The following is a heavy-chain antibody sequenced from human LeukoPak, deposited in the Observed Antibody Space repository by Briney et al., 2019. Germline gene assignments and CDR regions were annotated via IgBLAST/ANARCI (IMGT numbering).Heavy chain of an antibody. D-gene: IGHD3-10*01. CDR2: ISGSGDST. V-gene: IGHV3-23*01. J-gene: IGHJ5*02. Sequence: GGSLRLSCAASGFTFSNYAMRWVRQAPGKGLEWVSGISGSGDSTYYADSVKGRFTISRDNSKNTLYLQMNSLRAEDTAVYYCAKRNRGSYYGSGKPDNWFDPWGQGTLVTVSS. CDR3: AKRNRGSYYGSGKPDNWFDP. CDR1: GFTFSNYA.